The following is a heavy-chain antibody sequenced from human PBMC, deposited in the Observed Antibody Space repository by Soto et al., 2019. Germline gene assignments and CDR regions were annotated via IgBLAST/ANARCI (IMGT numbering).Heavy chain of an antibody. CDR3: AKQNSFGELSSHDF. Sequence: PGGSLRLSCAVSGFTFSNYAVSWVRQAPGKGLEWVSTIGGGGSTYYADSVKDRFTISRDTPKNTLYLQMNSLRAEDTALYYCAKQNSFGELSSHDFWGQGTLVTVSS. D-gene: IGHD3-10*01. J-gene: IGHJ4*02. V-gene: IGHV3-23*01. CDR1: GFTFSNYA. CDR2: IGGGGST.